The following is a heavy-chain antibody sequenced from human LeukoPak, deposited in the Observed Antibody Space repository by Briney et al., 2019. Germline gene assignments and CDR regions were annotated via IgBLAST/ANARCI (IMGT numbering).Heavy chain of an antibody. Sequence: GGSLRLSCAASGFTFSSYAMSWVRQAPGKRLEWVSAISGSGGSTYYADSVKGRFTISRDNSKNTMYLQMNSLRAEDTGVYYCAKADVLRFLEWTYYMDVWGKGTTVTVSS. D-gene: IGHD3-3*01. CDR1: GFTFSSYA. V-gene: IGHV3-23*01. J-gene: IGHJ6*03. CDR2: ISGSGGST. CDR3: AKADVLRFLEWTYYMDV.